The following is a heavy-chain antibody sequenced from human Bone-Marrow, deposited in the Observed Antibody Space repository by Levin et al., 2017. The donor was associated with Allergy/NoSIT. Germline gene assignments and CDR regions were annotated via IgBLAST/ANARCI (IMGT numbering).Heavy chain of an antibody. CDR2: IYHSGST. J-gene: IGHJ5*02. Sequence: SETLSLTCGVSDDSISSSHWWTWVRQPPGKGLEWIGEIYHSGSTNYNPSLKSRVTISVEKSKNQFSLKLSSVTTADTAVYYCARRNVLAPGEEWFDPWGQGTLVTVSS. CDR3: ARRNVLAPGEEWFDP. CDR1: DDSISSSHW. D-gene: IGHD7-27*01. V-gene: IGHV4-4*02.